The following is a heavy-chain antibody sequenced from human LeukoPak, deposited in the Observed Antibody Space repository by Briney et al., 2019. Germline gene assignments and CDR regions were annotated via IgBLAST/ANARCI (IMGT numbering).Heavy chain of an antibody. V-gene: IGHV1-2*02. CDR1: GYTFTDYY. D-gene: IGHD4-17*01. CDR3: AREGGSTVIPWWDYYYYYMDV. J-gene: IGHJ6*03. Sequence: ASVKVSCKASGYTFTDYYMHWVRQAPGQGLEWMGWISPNSGGTNYAQKFQGRVTMTRDTSISTTYMELSSLTSDDTAVYYCAREGGSTVIPWWDYYYYYMDVWGKGTTVTVSS. CDR2: ISPNSGGT.